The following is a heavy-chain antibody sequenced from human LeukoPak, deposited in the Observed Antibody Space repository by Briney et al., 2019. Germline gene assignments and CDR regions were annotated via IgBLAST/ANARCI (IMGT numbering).Heavy chain of an antibody. Sequence: GGSLRLSCAASGLTVSGNYMTWVRQAPGKGLEWVSVIYSGGSTYYADSVKGRFTISRDSPKNTLYLQMDSLRPEDTAVYYCARDPYTSSWYWAFDIWGQGTMVTVSS. V-gene: IGHV3-66*02. J-gene: IGHJ3*02. CDR1: GLTVSGNY. D-gene: IGHD6-13*01. CDR3: ARDPYTSSWYWAFDI. CDR2: IYSGGST.